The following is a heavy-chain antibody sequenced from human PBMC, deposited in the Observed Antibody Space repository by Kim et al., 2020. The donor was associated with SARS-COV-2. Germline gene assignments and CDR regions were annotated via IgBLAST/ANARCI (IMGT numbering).Heavy chain of an antibody. D-gene: IGHD6-13*01. Sequence: GGSLRLSCAASRFTFSSYAITWVRQAPGKGLEWVSVISGSGGRTFYADSVKGRFTISRDNSKNTLYLQMNSLRAEDTAVYYCAKDLVITVAGRFCCWLDPWGQGTMVTVAS. CDR1: RFTFSSYA. CDR3: AKDLVITVAGRFCCWLDP. V-gene: IGHV3-23*01. J-gene: IGHJ5*01. CDR2: ISGSGGRT.